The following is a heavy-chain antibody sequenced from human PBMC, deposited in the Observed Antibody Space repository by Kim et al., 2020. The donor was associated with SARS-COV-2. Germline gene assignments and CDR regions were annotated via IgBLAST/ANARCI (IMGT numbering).Heavy chain of an antibody. CDR3: AISRLGTYSSSSGPDYYYGMDV. V-gene: IGHV5-51*01. CDR2: IYPGDSDT. D-gene: IGHD6-6*01. Sequence: GESLKISCKGSGYSFTSYWIGWVRQMPGKGLEWMGIIYPGDSDTRYSPSFQGQVTISADKSISTAYLQWSSLKASDTAMYYCAISRLGTYSSSSGPDYYYGMDVWGQGTTVTVSS. CDR1: GYSFTSYW. J-gene: IGHJ6*02.